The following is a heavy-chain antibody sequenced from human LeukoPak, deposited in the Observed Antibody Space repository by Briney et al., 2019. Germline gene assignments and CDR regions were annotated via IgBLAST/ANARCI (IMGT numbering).Heavy chain of an antibody. CDR3: ARDRAGDGFFDY. J-gene: IGHJ4*02. CDR1: GYTFTGYY. D-gene: IGHD5-24*01. CDR2: INPNSGGT. V-gene: IGHV1-2*02. Sequence: ASVKVSCKASGYTFTGYYMHWVRQAPGQGLEWMGWINPNSGGTNYAQKFQGRVTMTRDTSISTAYMELSRLRSDDTAVYYCARDRAGDGFFDYWGQGTLVTVSS.